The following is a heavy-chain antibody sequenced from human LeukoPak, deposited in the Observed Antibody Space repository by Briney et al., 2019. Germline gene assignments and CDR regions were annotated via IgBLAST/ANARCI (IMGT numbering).Heavy chain of an antibody. CDR1: GFTFSIYT. D-gene: IGHD2-15*01. J-gene: IGHJ4*02. Sequence: GGSLRLSCVASGFTFSIYTMTWFRQAPGKGLEWVSSISGSGDTTYFAVSVRGRFTLSRDNSRNTLFLQMDSLRVDDTAVYYCAKAKGGLWGQGTLVTVSS. V-gene: IGHV3-23*01. CDR2: ISGSGDTT. CDR3: AKAKGGL.